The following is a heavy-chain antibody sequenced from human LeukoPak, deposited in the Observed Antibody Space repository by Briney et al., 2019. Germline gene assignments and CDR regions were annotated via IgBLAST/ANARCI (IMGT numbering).Heavy chain of an antibody. D-gene: IGHD2/OR15-2a*01. V-gene: IGHV4-4*02. Sequence: SETLSLTCDVSGGSISSDNWWNWVRQSPGKGLEWIGEVSQTGDTNYSSSLKARVAVSVDKSNNQFSLRLTSVTAADTAVYFCARWTAFLGFDYWGRGILVTVSS. J-gene: IGHJ4*02. CDR3: ARWTAFLGFDY. CDR1: GGSISSDNW. CDR2: VSQTGDT.